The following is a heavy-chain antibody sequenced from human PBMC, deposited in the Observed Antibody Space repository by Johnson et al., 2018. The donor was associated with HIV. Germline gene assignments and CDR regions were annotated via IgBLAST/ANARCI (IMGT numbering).Heavy chain of an antibody. CDR1: GFTFSSYA. V-gene: IGHV3-30-3*01. D-gene: IGHD6-13*01. CDR2: ISSDGSNK. CDR3: AKVAVATAAGGVGLNI. Sequence: VQLVESGGGVVQPGRSLRLSCAASGFTFSSYAMHWVRQAPGKGLEWVAVISSDGSNKYYADSVKGRFTISRDLSKNTLFLQMNSLRADDTAVYYCAKVAVATAAGGVGLNIWGPGTMVTVSS. J-gene: IGHJ3*02.